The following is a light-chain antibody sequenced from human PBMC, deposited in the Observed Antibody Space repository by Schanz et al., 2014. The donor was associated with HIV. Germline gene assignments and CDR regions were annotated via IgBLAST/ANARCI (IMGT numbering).Light chain of an antibody. V-gene: IGKV3-15*01. Sequence: EIVMTQSPATLSVSPGERATLSCRASQSVSSNLAWYQQKPGQAPRLLIYAASTRAPGIPARFSGSGSGTEFTLTISSLQSEGFAVYYCQQYNSWPPTFGQGTKVEIK. CDR1: QSVSSN. CDR2: AAS. J-gene: IGKJ1*01. CDR3: QQYNSWPPT.